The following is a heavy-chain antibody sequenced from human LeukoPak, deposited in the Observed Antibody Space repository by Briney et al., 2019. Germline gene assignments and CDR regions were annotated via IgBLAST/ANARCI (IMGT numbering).Heavy chain of an antibody. J-gene: IGHJ5*02. D-gene: IGHD6-13*01. CDR2: INPNSGST. V-gene: IGHV1-2*02. Sequence: WASVKVSCKASGYTFTGYYMHWVRQAPGQGLEWMGWINPNSGSTNYAQKFQGRVTMTRDTSISTAYMDLSRLRSDDTAVYYCALAAAGLNYFDPWGQGTLVTVSS. CDR1: GYTFTGYY. CDR3: ALAAAGLNYFDP.